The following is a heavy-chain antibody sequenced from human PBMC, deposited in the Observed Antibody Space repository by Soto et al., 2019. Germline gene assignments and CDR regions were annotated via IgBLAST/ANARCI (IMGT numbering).Heavy chain of an antibody. J-gene: IGHJ4*02. CDR3: ARFRVGYSISNPSYYFAF. Sequence: GYCVDYDGRWIRQNTGKGLEWIGEINSSGSTNFNPSLKRPVTISVDTSKNQFSLKLSSVTAADTAVYYCARFRVGYSISNPSYYFAFRVKGSLVTVSS. D-gene: IGHD5-18*01. CDR1: GYCVDYD. CDR2: INSSGST. V-gene: IGHV4-34*01.